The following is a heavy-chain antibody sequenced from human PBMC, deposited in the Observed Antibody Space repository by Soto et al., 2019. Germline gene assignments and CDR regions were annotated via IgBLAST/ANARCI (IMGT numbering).Heavy chain of an antibody. CDR1: GFTFSSYS. D-gene: IGHD2-15*01. Sequence: GGSLRLSCAASGFTFSSYSMNWVRQAPGKGLEWASSISSSSSYIYYADSVKGRFTISRDNAKNSLYLQMNSLRAEDTAVYYCARIYCSGGSCYVDYWGQGTLVTVSS. CDR3: ARIYCSGGSCYVDY. J-gene: IGHJ4*02. CDR2: ISSSSSYI. V-gene: IGHV3-21*01.